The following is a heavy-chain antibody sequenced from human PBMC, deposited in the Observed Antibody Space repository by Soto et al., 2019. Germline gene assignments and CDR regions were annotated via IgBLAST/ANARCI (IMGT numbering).Heavy chain of an antibody. CDR1: GGSISSSNW. J-gene: IGHJ4*02. V-gene: IGHV4-4*02. D-gene: IGHD3-22*01. Sequence: SETLSLTCAVSGGSISSSNWWSWVRQPPGKGLEWIGEIYHSGSTNYNPSLKSRVTISVDKSKNQFSLKLSSVTAADTAVYYCASLHDSSGYCLGYWGQGTLVTVSS. CDR2: IYHSGST. CDR3: ASLHDSSGYCLGY.